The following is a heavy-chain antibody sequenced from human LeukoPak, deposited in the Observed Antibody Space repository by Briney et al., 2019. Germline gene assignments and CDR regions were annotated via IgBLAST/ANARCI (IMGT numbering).Heavy chain of an antibody. Sequence: ASVKVSCKASGYTFTSYGISWVRQAPGQGLEWMGWISAYNGNTNYAQKFQGRVTITADESTSTAYMELSSLRSEDTAVYYCARGHGVDYGDHWDYWGQGTLVTVSS. CDR3: ARGHGVDYGDHWDY. V-gene: IGHV1-18*01. CDR2: ISAYNGNT. J-gene: IGHJ4*02. CDR1: GYTFTSYG. D-gene: IGHD4-17*01.